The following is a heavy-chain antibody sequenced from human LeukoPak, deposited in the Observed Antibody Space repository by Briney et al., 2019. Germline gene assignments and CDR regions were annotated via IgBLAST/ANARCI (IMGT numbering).Heavy chain of an antibody. CDR2: ISSSSSTI. CDR1: GFTFSSYS. CDR3: AREEVGIDYYYGMDV. J-gene: IGHJ6*02. D-gene: IGHD2-21*01. V-gene: IGHV3-48*04. Sequence: GGFLRLSCAASGFTFSSYSMNWVRQAPGKGLEWVSYISSSSSTIYYADSVKGRFTISRDNAKNSLYLQINSLRAEDTAVYYCAREEVGIDYYYGMDVWGQGTTVTVSS.